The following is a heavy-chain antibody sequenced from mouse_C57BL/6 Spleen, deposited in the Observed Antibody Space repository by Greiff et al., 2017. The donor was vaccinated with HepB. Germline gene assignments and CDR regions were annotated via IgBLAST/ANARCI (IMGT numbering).Heavy chain of an antibody. D-gene: IGHD1-2*01. Sequence: LVASGGGLVQPGGSLGLSCAASGFTFPDYYISWVRQPPGKALEWLGFIRNKANGYTTEYSASVKGRFTISRDNSHSLLYLQRNALRAEDSATYYCARSSPINTALDYWGQGTTLTVSS. CDR2: IRNKANGYTT. CDR3: ARSSPINTALDY. V-gene: IGHV7-3*01. J-gene: IGHJ2*01. CDR1: GFTFPDYY.